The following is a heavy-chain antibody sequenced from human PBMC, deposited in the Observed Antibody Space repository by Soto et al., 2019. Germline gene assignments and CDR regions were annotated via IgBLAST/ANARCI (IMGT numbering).Heavy chain of an antibody. CDR3: ARDMSGGTYNYYYGMDV. Sequence: EVQLLESGGGLGQPGGSLRLSCAASGFTFSSYGMTWVRQAPGRGLGWGSAISGSGSPTYNADSVKGRFTIYRNNSKNTLYLQKNSLIADDTAVYYCARDMSGGTYNYYYGMDVWGQGTTVTVSS. D-gene: IGHD1-26*01. CDR1: GFTFSSYG. V-gene: IGHV3-23*01. J-gene: IGHJ6*02. CDR2: ISGSGSPT.